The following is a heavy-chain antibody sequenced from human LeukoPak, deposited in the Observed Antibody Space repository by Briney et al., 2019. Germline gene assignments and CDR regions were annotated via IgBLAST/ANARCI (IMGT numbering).Heavy chain of an antibody. D-gene: IGHD2-15*01. J-gene: IGHJ5*02. V-gene: IGHV4-31*03. CDR3: AREKVVVVANWFDP. Sequence: SETLSLTCTVSGGSISSGGYYWSWIRQHPGKGLEWIGYIYYSGSTYYNPSLKSRVTISLDTSKNQFSLKLSSVTAADTAVNYCAREKVVVVANWFDPWGQGTLVTVSS. CDR2: IYYSGST. CDR1: GGSISSGGYY.